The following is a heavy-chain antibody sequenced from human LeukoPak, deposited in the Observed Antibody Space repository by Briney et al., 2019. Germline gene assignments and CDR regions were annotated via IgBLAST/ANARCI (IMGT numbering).Heavy chain of an antibody. V-gene: IGHV1-8*01. CDR3: AREGDSSWLHDVFDI. Sequence: ASVKVSCKASGYTFTSYDINWVRHATGQGLEWMGWMNPNSGNTGYAQKLQGRVTMTTDTSTSTAYMELRSLRSDDTAVYYCAREGDSSWLHDVFDIWGQGTMVTVSS. CDR2: MNPNSGNT. J-gene: IGHJ3*02. D-gene: IGHD6-13*01. CDR1: GYTFTSYD.